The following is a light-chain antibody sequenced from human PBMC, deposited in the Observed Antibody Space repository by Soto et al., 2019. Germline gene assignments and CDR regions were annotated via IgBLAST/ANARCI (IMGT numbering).Light chain of an antibody. CDR3: CSYAGSTSLV. Sequence: HSVLTQPASVSGSPGQSITISCTGTSSDVGSYNLVSWYQQHPGKAPKVIIYEVIKRPSGVSNRFSGSKSGSTASLTISGLQAEDEADYYCCSYAGSTSLVFGGGTKVTVL. CDR1: SSDVGSYNL. V-gene: IGLV2-23*02. J-gene: IGLJ2*01. CDR2: EVI.